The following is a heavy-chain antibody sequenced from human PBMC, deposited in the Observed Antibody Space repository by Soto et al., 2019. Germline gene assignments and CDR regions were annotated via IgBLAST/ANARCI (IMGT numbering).Heavy chain of an antibody. D-gene: IGHD1-7*01. CDR2: IYYSGST. Sequence: QVQLQESGPGLVKPSETLSLTCTVSGGSISSYYWSWIRQPPGKGLEWIGYIYYSGSTNYNPSLKSRGTISVDTSKNQFSRKLSSVTAADTAVYYCARPLTINPRTSNDYWGQGTLVTVSS. J-gene: IGHJ4*02. CDR3: ARPLTINPRTSNDY. CDR1: GGSISSYY. V-gene: IGHV4-59*08.